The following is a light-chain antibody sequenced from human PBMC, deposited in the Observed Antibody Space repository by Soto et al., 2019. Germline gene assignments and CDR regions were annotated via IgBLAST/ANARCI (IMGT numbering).Light chain of an antibody. CDR3: QQRSKWPPGT. CDR2: DAS. Sequence: EIVLTQSPGTLSLSPGERATLSCRASQSVSNNYLAWYQQRPGQAPRLLIYDASNRATGIPARFSGSGSGTDFTLTISRLEPEDFAVYYCQQRSKWPPGTFGHGTRLEIK. CDR1: QSVSNNY. J-gene: IGKJ5*01. V-gene: IGKV3D-20*02.